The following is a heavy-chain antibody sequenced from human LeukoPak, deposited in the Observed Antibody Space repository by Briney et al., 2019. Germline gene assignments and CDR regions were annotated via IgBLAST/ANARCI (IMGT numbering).Heavy chain of an antibody. J-gene: IGHJ4*02. V-gene: IGHV4-34*01. CDR2: INHSGST. Sequence: PSETLSLTCAVYGGSFSGYYWSWIRQPPGKGLEWIGEINHSGSTNYNPSLKSRVTISVDTSKNQFSLKLSSVTAADTAVYYCARDAGRRAYYDYVWGSSTALYYFDYWGQGTLVTVSS. CDR1: GGSFSGYY. D-gene: IGHD3-16*01. CDR3: ARDAGRRAYYDYVWGSSTALYYFDY.